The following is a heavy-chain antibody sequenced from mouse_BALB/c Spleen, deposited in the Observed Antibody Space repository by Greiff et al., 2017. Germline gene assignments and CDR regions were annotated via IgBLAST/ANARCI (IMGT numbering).Heavy chain of an antibody. CDR2: IYWDDDK. CDR3: ARRSDLGGSSYVDY. Sequence: QVTLKVCGPGILQPSQTLSLTCSFSGFSLSTSGMGVSWIRQPSGKGLEWLAHIYWDDDKRYNPSLKSRLTISKDTSRNQVFLKITSVDTADTATYYCARRSDLGGSSYVDYWGQGTTLTVSS. V-gene: IGHV8-12*01. D-gene: IGHD1-1*01. CDR1: GFSLSTSGMG. J-gene: IGHJ2*01.